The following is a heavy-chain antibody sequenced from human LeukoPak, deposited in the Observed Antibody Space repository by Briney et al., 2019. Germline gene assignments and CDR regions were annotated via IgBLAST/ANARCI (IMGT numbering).Heavy chain of an antibody. CDR2: IRYDGSNK. J-gene: IGHJ5*02. V-gene: IGHV3-30*02. CDR3: AKGERGYSYGLNWFDP. D-gene: IGHD5-18*01. CDR1: GFTFSSYG. Sequence: GGSLRLSCAASGFTFSSYGMHWVRQAPGKGLEWVAFIRYDGSNKYYADSVKGRFTISRDNSKNTLYLQMNSLRAEDTAVYYCAKGERGYSYGLNWFDPWGQGTLVTVSS.